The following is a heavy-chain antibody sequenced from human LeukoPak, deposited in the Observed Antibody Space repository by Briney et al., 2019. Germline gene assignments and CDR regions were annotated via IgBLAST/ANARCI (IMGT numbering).Heavy chain of an antibody. Sequence: PGGSLRLSCAASGFTFDDYAMHWVRQAPGKGLEWVSGISWNSDNIGYADSVKGRFTVSRDNAKNSLYLQMNSLRAEDTALYYCAKAYCIGGSCYHWDYWGQGTLVTVSS. CDR1: GFTFDDYA. J-gene: IGHJ4*02. V-gene: IGHV3-9*01. CDR2: ISWNSDNI. D-gene: IGHD2-15*01. CDR3: AKAYCIGGSCYHWDY.